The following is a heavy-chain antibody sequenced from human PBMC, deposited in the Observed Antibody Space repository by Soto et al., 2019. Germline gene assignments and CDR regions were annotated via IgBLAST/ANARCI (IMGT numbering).Heavy chain of an antibody. Sequence: GGSLRLSCAASGFTVSSNYMSWVRQAPGKGLEWVSVIYSGGSTYYADSVKGRFTISRDNSKNTLYLQMNSLRAEDTAVYYCARDGIPEDIVVVPAAIGLPHYYYYGMDVWGQGTTVTVSS. D-gene: IGHD2-2*01. V-gene: IGHV3-66*01. CDR3: ARDGIPEDIVVVPAAIGLPHYYYYGMDV. CDR2: IYSGGST. J-gene: IGHJ6*02. CDR1: GFTVSSNY.